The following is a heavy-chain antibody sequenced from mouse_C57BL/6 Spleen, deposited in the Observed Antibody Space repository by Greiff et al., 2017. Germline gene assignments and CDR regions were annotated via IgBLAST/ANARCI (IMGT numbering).Heavy chain of an antibody. V-gene: IGHV5-4*01. J-gene: IGHJ4*01. CDR3: AREGDDYDGRSYYYAMDY. CDR2: ISDGGSYT. D-gene: IGHD2-4*01. CDR1: GFTFSSYA. Sequence: EVKVVESGGGLVKPGGSLKLSCAASGFTFSSYAMSWVRQTPEKRLEWVATISDGGSYTYYPDNVKGRFTISRDNAKNNLYLQMSHLKSEDTAMYYCAREGDDYDGRSYYYAMDYWGQGTSVTVSS.